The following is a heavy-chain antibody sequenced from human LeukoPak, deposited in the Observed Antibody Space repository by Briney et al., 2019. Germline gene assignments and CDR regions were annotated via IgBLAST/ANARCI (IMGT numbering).Heavy chain of an antibody. CDR2: IKQDGGET. V-gene: IGHV3-7*01. CDR1: GFPFSSYW. CDR3: TREDHSNYNY. J-gene: IGHJ4*02. Sequence: GGSLRLSCAASGFPFSSYWMAWVRQAPGKGLEWVVSIKQDGGETFYVDSVKGRLTISRDNAKNSLYLQMNSLRAEDTAVYYCTREDHSNYNYWGQGTLVTVSS. D-gene: IGHD4-11*01.